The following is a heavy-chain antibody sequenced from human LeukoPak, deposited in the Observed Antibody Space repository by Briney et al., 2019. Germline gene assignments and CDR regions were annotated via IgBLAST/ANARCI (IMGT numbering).Heavy chain of an antibody. D-gene: IGHD1-26*01. CDR2: IYYSGST. CDR1: GGSVSSGSYY. Sequence: PAETLSLTCTVSGGSVSSGSYYWGWIRQPPGKGLEWIGNIYYSGSTYYNPSLKSRVTISVETSKNQFSLKLSSVTAADTAVYYCARDGRFPPEVLPRYFDYWGQGTLVTVSS. CDR3: ARDGRFPPEVLPRYFDY. V-gene: IGHV4-39*07. J-gene: IGHJ4*02.